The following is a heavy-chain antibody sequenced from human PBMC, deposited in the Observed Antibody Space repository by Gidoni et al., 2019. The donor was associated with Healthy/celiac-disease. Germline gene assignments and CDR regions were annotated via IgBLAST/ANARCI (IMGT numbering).Heavy chain of an antibody. V-gene: IGHV4-59*01. D-gene: IGHD5-12*01. J-gene: IGHJ6*02. CDR1: GGSISSYY. CDR3: ARKGSGYDLSNYYYYYGMDV. CDR2: IYYSGST. Sequence: QVQLQESGPGLVKPSETLSLTCTVSGGSISSYYWSWIRQPPGKGLEWIGYIYYSGSTNYNPSLKSRVTISVDTSKNQFSLKLSSVTAADTAVYYCARKGSGYDLSNYYYYYGMDVWGQGTTVTVSS.